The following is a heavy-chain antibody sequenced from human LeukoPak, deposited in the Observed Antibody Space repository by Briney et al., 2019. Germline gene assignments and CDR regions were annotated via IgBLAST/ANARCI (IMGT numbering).Heavy chain of an antibody. J-gene: IGHJ5*02. Sequence: PGGSLRLSCAASGFTFSDFYMSWIRPAPGKGLGWVSYISSSGSNIYYADSVKGRFTISSDNAKNSLYLQMNSLRAEDTAVYYCARYLSVFGSSYGYWFDPWGQGTLVTVSS. CDR1: GFTFSDFY. CDR3: ARYLSVFGSSYGYWFDP. D-gene: IGHD6-13*01. CDR2: ISSSGSNI. V-gene: IGHV3-11*04.